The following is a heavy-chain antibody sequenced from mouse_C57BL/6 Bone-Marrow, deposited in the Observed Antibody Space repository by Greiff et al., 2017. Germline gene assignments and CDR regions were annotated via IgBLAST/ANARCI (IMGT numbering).Heavy chain of an antibody. D-gene: IGHD1-1*01. CDR1: GYTFTSYW. Sequence: QVQLKQPGTELVKPGASVKLSCKASGYTFTSYWMHWVKQRPGQGLEWIGNINPSNGGTNYNEKFKSKATLTVDKSSSTAYMQLSSLTSEDSAVYDCARCAPHGSSYWYFDVWGTGTTVTVSS. J-gene: IGHJ1*03. V-gene: IGHV1-53*01. CDR3: ARCAPHGSSYWYFDV. CDR2: INPSNGGT.